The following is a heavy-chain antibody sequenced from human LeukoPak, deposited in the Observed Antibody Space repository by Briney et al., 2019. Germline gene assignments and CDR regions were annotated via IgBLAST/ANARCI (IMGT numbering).Heavy chain of an antibody. CDR2: IFPSGGEI. J-gene: IGHJ4*02. V-gene: IGHV3-23*01. CDR1: GVTFSTFA. D-gene: IGHD2-8*02. Sequence: GGSLRLSCAASGVTFSTFAMIWVRQPPGKGLEWVSSIFPSGGEIHYADSVRGRFTISRDNSKSTLSLQMNSLRAEDTAIYYCATYRQVLLPFESWGQGTLVTVSS. CDR3: ATYRQVLLPFES.